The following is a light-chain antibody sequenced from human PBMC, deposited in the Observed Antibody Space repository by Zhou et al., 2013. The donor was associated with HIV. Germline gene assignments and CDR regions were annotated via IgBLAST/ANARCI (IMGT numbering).Light chain of an antibody. Sequence: DIQMTQSPSYVSASVGDRVTITCRASQDISGWLAWYQQKPGKAPKFLISNASTLQSGVPSRFSGGGSETEFTLTISSLQPNDFATYYCQQCNIYPYTFGQGTKLEIK. CDR3: QQCNIYPYT. V-gene: IGKV1-12*01. CDR2: NAS. CDR1: QDISGW. J-gene: IGKJ2*01.